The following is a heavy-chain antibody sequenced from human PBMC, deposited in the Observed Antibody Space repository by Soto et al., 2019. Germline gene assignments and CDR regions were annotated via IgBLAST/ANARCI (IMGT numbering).Heavy chain of an antibody. CDR2: IVVGSGNT. J-gene: IGHJ6*02. Sequence: SVKVSCKASGSTFTSSGVQWVRQARGQRLEWIGWIVVGSGNTNYAQKFQERVTITRDMSTSTAYMELSSLRSEDTAVYYCAAGSSGDPPFYYYYGMDVWGQGTTVTVSS. CDR1: GSTFTSSG. D-gene: IGHD2-15*01. CDR3: AAGSSGDPPFYYYYGMDV. V-gene: IGHV1-58*01.